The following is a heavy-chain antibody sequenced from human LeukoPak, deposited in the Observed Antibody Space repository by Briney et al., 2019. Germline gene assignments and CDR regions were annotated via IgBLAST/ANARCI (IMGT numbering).Heavy chain of an antibody. CDR2: ISSSGSTI. J-gene: IGHJ4*02. D-gene: IGHD6-13*01. CDR1: GFTFSSYE. V-gene: IGHV3-48*03. CDR3: ARNSRETSIAAAGGAYFDY. Sequence: GGSLRLSCAASGFTFSSYEMNWVRQAPGKGLEWVSYISSSGSTIYYADSVKGRSTISRDNAKNSLYLQMNSLRAEDTAVYYCARNSRETSIAAAGGAYFDYWGQGTLVTVSS.